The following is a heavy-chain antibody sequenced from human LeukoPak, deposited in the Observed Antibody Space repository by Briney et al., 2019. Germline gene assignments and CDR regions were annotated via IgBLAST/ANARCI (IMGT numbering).Heavy chain of an antibody. CDR2: IYRDGNT. CDR3: ACSGPYSNGGVMTDY. V-gene: IGHV3-66*01. Sequence: GGSLRLSCAASGLIVSSNYMSWARQAPGKGLEWVSMIYRDGNTNYADSVKGRFTISRDNSKNTLSLQMSSLRAEDTAVYYCACSGPYSNGGVMTDYWGQGTLVTVSS. CDR1: GLIVSSNY. D-gene: IGHD6-19*01. J-gene: IGHJ4*02.